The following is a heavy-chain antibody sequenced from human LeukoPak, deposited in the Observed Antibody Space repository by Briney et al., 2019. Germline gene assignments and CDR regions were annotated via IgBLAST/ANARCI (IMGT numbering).Heavy chain of an antibody. V-gene: IGHV4-34*01. CDR1: GGSFGGYY. CDR2: INHSGST. CDR3: ARGLNDFWAGETY. D-gene: IGHD3-3*01. Sequence: SETLSLTCAVYGGSFGGYYWSWIRQPPGKGLEWIGEINHSGSTNSNPSLKSRVTISLDTSKNQLTLNLRSVTAADTAVYYCARGLNDFWAGETYWGQGTLVTVSS. J-gene: IGHJ4*02.